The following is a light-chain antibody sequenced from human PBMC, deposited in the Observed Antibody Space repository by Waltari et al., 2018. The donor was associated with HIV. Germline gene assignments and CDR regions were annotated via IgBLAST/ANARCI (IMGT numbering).Light chain of an antibody. J-gene: IGLJ1*01. CDR1: SSDVGGYHY. Sequence: QSALTQPPSASGSPGQPVPIPCTGTSSDVGGYHYVSWYQQHPGKAPKLMIYEVSKRPSGVPDRFSGSKSGNTASLTVSGLQAEDEADYYCSSYAGSNNVFGTGTKVTVL. V-gene: IGLV2-8*01. CDR2: EVS. CDR3: SSYAGSNNV.